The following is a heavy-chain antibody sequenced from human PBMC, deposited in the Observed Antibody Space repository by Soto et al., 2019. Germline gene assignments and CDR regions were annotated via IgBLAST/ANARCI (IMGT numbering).Heavy chain of an antibody. CDR3: ARTNTGIAVAGTGDWFDP. D-gene: IGHD6-19*01. CDR2: IDWDDDK. Sequence: ESGPTLVNPTQTLTLTCTFSGFSLSTSGMCVSWIRQPPGKALEWLALIDWDDDKYYSTSLKTRLTISKDTSKNQVVLTMTNMDPVDTASYYCARTNTGIAVAGTGDWFDPWGQGTLVTVSS. CDR1: GFSLSTSGMC. V-gene: IGHV2-70*13. J-gene: IGHJ5*02.